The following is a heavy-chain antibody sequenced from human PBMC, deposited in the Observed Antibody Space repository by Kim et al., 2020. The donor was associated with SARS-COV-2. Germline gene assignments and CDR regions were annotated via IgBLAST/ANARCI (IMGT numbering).Heavy chain of an antibody. CDR1: GLDFSSSE. V-gene: IGHV3-48*03. D-gene: IGHD2-2*01. J-gene: IGHJ6*02. Sequence: GGSLRLSCVASGLDFSSSEVNWVRQAPGKGLEWVSYIDSSGSSRDYADSVKGRFTISRDKPKNSVYLQMNNLGADDTGVYYCASRSNIYQNGVDVWGQGTTVTVS. CDR3: ASRSNIYQNGVDV. CDR2: IDSSGSSR.